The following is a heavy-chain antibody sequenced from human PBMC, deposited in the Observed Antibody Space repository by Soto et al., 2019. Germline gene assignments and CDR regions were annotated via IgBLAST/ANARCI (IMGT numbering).Heavy chain of an antibody. CDR3: ARGGTPVDY. D-gene: IGHD3-16*01. V-gene: IGHV1-18*01. CDR2: ISAYNGNT. J-gene: IGHJ4*02. Sequence: QVQLVQSGAEVKKPGASVKVSCKASGYTFTNFGISWVRQAPGQGLEWMGWISAYNGNTNYSPKFQGRVTMTTDTSASTAYMEVRSLRFDGTGVYYWARGGTPVDYWGQGTLVTVSS. CDR1: GYTFTNFG.